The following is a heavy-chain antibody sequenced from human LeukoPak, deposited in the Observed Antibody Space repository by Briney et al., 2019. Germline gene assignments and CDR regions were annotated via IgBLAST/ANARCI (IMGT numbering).Heavy chain of an antibody. V-gene: IGHV4-59*08. D-gene: IGHD6-19*01. J-gene: IGHJ4*02. Sequence: PSETLSLTCTASGGXINSYYCSWIRQPPGKGLEWIAYIYYSGSSNYNPSLKSRVTISVDTSKNQFSLRLRSVTAADTAVYYCARHRDYGTGWYGFDYWGQGTLVTVSS. CDR2: IYYSGSS. CDR3: ARHRDYGTGWYGFDY. CDR1: GGXINSYY.